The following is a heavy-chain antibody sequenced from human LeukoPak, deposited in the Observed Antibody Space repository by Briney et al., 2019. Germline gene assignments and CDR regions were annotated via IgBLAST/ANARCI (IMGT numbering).Heavy chain of an antibody. CDR2: IIPIFGTA. CDR3: ASGPSGSYYDRLRHDY. J-gene: IGHJ4*02. V-gene: IGHV1-69*13. CDR1: GYTFTVYY. Sequence: GASVKLSCKSSGYTFTVYYMHWVRQAPGQGLEWMGGIIPIFGTANYAQKFQGRVTITADESTSTAYMELSSLRSEDTAVYYCASGPSGSYYDRLRHDYWGQGTLVTVSS. D-gene: IGHD1-26*01.